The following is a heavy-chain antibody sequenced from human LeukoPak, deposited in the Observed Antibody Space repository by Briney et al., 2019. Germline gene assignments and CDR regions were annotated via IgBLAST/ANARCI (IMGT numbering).Heavy chain of an antibody. Sequence: GGSLRLSCAASGFSFNSHWMSWVRQAPGKGLEWVAIINQDESVQHYVNSMRGRFTISRDNAKNSLYLQMNSLRDEDTAIYYCTRGAGWLLDYWGQGTLVTVSS. CDR1: GFSFNSHW. V-gene: IGHV3-7*01. D-gene: IGHD5-12*01. CDR3: TRGAGWLLDY. CDR2: INQDESVQ. J-gene: IGHJ4*02.